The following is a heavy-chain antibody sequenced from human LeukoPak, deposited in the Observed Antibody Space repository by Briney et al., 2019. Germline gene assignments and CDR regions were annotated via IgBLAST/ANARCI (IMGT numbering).Heavy chain of an antibody. CDR2: INPNSGRT. Sequence: ASVKVSCKASGYTFTDYYMHWVRQAPGQGLEWMGWINPNSGRTNYAQKFQGRVTMTRDTSISTSYMDLSRLTSDDTAVYYCARSPDTVASDYWGGRTLVAASA. D-gene: IGHD6-19*01. CDR1: GYTFTDYY. CDR3: ARSPDTVASDY. V-gene: IGHV1-2*02. J-gene: IGHJ4*02.